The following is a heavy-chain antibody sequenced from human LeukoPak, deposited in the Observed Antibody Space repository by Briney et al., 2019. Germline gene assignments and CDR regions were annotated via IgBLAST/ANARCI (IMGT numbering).Heavy chain of an antibody. CDR2: INPNSGGT. V-gene: IGHV1-2*02. CDR3: ARIWIQLWYQNAFDI. Sequence: ASVKVSCKASGYTFTGYYMHWVRQAPGQGLEWMGWINPNSGGTNYAQKFQGRVTMTRDTSISTAYMELSRLRSDDTAVYYCARIWIQLWYQNAFDIWGQGTMVTVSS. CDR1: GYTFTGYY. J-gene: IGHJ3*02. D-gene: IGHD5-18*01.